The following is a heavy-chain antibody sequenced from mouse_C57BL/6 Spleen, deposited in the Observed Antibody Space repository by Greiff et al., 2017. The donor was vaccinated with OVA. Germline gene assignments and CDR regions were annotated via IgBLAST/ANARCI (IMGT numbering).Heavy chain of an antibody. CDR1: GFTFSSYG. CDR2: ISSGGSYT. J-gene: IGHJ2*01. Sequence: EVQGVESGGDLVKPGGSLKLSCAASGFTFSSYGMYWVRQTPDKRLEWVATISSGGSYTYYPDSVKGRFTISRDNAKNTLYLQMSSLKSEDTAMYYCARRWLLDYFDYWGQGTTLTVSS. CDR3: ARRWLLDYFDY. D-gene: IGHD2-3*01. V-gene: IGHV5-6*01.